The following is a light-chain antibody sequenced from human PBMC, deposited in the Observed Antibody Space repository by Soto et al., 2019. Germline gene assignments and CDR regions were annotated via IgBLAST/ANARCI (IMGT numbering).Light chain of an antibody. CDR3: RSYTSISTRV. CDR1: SSDVGSYNY. CDR2: EV. V-gene: IGLV2-14*01. J-gene: IGLJ3*02. Sequence: QSALTQPASVSGSPGQSITISCTGTSSDVGSYNYVSWYQQHPGKAPKLMIYEVNNRFSGSKSGNTASLTISGLQAEDEANYYCRSYTSISTRVFGGGTQLTVL.